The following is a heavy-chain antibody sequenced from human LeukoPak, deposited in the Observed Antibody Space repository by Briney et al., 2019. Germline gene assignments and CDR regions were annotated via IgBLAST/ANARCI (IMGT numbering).Heavy chain of an antibody. J-gene: IGHJ4*02. CDR1: GLSLSTTGVA. D-gene: IGHD2-2*01. CDR2: IYWDDDK. Sequence: SGPTLVKPTQTLTLTCTFSGLSLSTTGVAVGWIRQPPGKALEWLALIYWDDDKRYSPSLKSRLTITKDISKNQVVLTMTNLDPVDTARYYCAHSGSVPPHFDYWGQGTLVTVSS. V-gene: IGHV2-5*02. CDR3: AHSGSVPPHFDY.